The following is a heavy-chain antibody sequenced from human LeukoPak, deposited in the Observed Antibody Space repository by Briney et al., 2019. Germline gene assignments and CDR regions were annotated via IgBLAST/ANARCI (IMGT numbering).Heavy chain of an antibody. CDR1: GFTFSSYA. D-gene: IGHD5-24*01. CDR2: ISYDGSNK. Sequence: GGSLRLSCAASGFTFSSYAMHWVRQAPGKGLEWVAVISYDGSNKYYADSVKGRFTISRDNSRNTLYLQMNSLRAEDTAVYYCARGGGLRAYYFDYWGQGTLVTVSS. CDR3: ARGGGLRAYYFDY. V-gene: IGHV3-30*04. J-gene: IGHJ4*02.